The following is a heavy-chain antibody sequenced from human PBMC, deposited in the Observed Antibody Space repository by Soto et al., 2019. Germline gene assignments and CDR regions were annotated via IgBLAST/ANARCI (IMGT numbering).Heavy chain of an antibody. CDR1: IFTIDSYA. J-gene: IGHJ4*02. D-gene: IGHD3-10*01. V-gene: IGHV3-23*01. CDR2: ISGSGSST. CDR3: ARANYYGSPGDFDY. Sequence: EVQLLESGGGLIQPGGSLRLSCAASIFTIDSYAMSWVRQAPGKGLEWVSSISGSGSSTYYADSVKGRVTISKDNSRNRLFLQMNSLRAGDTAVYYCARANYYGSPGDFDYWGQGTLVTVSS.